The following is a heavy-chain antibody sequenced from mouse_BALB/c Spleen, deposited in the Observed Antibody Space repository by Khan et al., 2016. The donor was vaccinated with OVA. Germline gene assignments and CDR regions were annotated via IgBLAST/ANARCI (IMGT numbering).Heavy chain of an antibody. CDR3: TRDNNYYGYPAY. CDR1: GYSITSGYY. Sequence: EVQLQESGPGLVKPSQSLSLTCSVTGYSITSGYYWNWIRQFPGNKLEWMGYISYDGSNNYNPSLKNRISITRDQSENQFFLTLNSVTTEDTATYYCTRDNNYYGYPAYWGQGTLVTVSS. D-gene: IGHD1-2*01. J-gene: IGHJ3*01. CDR2: ISYDGSN. V-gene: IGHV3-6*02.